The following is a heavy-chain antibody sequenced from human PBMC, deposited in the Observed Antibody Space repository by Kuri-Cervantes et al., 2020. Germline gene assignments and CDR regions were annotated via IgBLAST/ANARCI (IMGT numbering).Heavy chain of an antibody. D-gene: IGHD3-16*02. CDR1: GFTFSSYS. CDR3: AREWTFTFGGVIARVHDY. Sequence: GESLKISCAASGFTFSSYSMNWVRQAPGKGLEWVANIKQDGSEKYYVDSVKGRFTISRDNAKNSLYLQMNSLRAEDTAVYYCAREWTFTFGGVIARVHDYWGQGTLVTVSS. CDR2: IKQDGSEK. V-gene: IGHV3-7*01. J-gene: IGHJ4*02.